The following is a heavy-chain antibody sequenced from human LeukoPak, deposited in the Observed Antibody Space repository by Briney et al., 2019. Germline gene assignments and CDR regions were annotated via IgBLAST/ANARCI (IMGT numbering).Heavy chain of an antibody. V-gene: IGHV4-39*07. D-gene: IGHD6-19*01. CDR1: GGSISSSNFY. Sequence: SETLSLTCTVSGGSISSSNFYWGWIRQPPGKGLEWIGEINHSGSTNYNPSLKSRVTISVDTSKNQFSLKLSSVTAADTAVYYCAREYSGWYYWARGVSYGMDVWGQGTTVTVSS. J-gene: IGHJ6*02. CDR3: AREYSGWYYWARGVSYGMDV. CDR2: INHSGST.